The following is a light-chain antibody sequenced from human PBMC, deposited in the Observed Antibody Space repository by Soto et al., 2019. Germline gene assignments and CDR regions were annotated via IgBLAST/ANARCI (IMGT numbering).Light chain of an antibody. CDR3: QQFNNWPHT. CDR1: QSVSSSY. V-gene: IGKV3-20*01. CDR2: GAS. J-gene: IGKJ5*01. Sequence: EIMLTQSPGTLSLSPGVRATLSCRASQSVSSSYLAWYQQKPGQAPRLLSYGASSRATGIPDRFSGSGSGTEYTLTISNLQAEDFAVYYCQQFNNWPHTFGQGTRLEIK.